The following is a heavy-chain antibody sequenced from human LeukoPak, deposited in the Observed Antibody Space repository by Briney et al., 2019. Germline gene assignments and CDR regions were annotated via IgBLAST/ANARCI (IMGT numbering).Heavy chain of an antibody. CDR3: AKAPVTSCRGAFCYPFDY. Sequence: GGSLRLSCAASGFTFSSYGMHWVRQAPGKGLEWVAVISYDGSNKYYADSVKGRFTISRDNSKNTLYLQMNSLRAEDAAVYYCAKAPVTSCRGAFCYPFDYWGQGTLVTVSS. CDR2: ISYDGSNK. D-gene: IGHD2-15*01. V-gene: IGHV3-30*18. J-gene: IGHJ4*02. CDR1: GFTFSSYG.